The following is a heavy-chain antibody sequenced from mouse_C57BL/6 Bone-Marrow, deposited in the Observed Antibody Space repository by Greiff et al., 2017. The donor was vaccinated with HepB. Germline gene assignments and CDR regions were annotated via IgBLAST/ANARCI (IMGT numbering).Heavy chain of an antibody. V-gene: IGHV5-17*01. J-gene: IGHJ2*01. CDR2: ISSGSSTI. Sequence: EVKVVESGGGLVKPGGSLKLSCAASGFTFSDYGMHWVRQAPEKGLEWVAYISSGSSTIYYADTVKGRFTISRDNAKNTLFLQMTSLRSEDTAMYYCARKTTVVPFDYWGQGTTLTVSS. CDR3: ARKTTVVPFDY. D-gene: IGHD1-1*01. CDR1: GFTFSDYG.